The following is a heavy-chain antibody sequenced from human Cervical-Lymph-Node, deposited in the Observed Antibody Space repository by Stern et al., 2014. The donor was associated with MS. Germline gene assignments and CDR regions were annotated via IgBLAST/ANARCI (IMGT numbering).Heavy chain of an antibody. J-gene: IGHJ6*02. CDR3: ARSNYCSGGSCYYYYGMDV. D-gene: IGHD2-15*01. Sequence: VQLVQSGAEVKKPGASVKVSCKASGYTFTGYYMHWVRQAPGQGLEWNGRSKPNSGGTNYAQKCQGRVTMTRDTSISTAYMELSRLRSDDTAVYYCARSNYCSGGSCYYYYGMDVWGQGTTVTVSS. V-gene: IGHV1-2*06. CDR2: SKPNSGGT. CDR1: GYTFTGYY.